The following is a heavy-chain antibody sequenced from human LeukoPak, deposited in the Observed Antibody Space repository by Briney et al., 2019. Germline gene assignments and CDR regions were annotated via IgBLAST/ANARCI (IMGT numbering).Heavy chain of an antibody. CDR3: AREGHGYNYGFDY. CDR1: GFSFSTYA. Sequence: GGSLRLSCAASGFSFSTYAMHWVRQAPGKGLEYVSDISSSGGTTHYADSVKGRFTISRDNSKNTVYLQMGSLRAEDMAVYYCAREGHGYNYGFDYWGRGTLVTV. CDR2: ISSSGGTT. J-gene: IGHJ4*02. V-gene: IGHV3-64*02. D-gene: IGHD5-18*01.